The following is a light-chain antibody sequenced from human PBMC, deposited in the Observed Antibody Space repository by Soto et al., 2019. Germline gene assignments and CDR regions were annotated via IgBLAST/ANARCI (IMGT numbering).Light chain of an antibody. Sequence: EIVLTQSPATLSLSPGERATLSCRASQSISTYLAWYQQKPGQTPRLLIYDALHRAPGIPARFSGSGSGTDFTLSITSLESEDFAVYYCQERSNVVTFGGGTKVEI. CDR3: QERSNVVT. CDR1: QSISTY. J-gene: IGKJ4*01. CDR2: DAL. V-gene: IGKV3-11*01.